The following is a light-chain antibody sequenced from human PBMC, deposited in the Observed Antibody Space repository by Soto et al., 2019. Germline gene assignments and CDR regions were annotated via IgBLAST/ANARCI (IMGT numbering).Light chain of an antibody. V-gene: IGKV1D-8*01. J-gene: IGKJ1*01. CDR2: AAS. CDR3: QQYYSFPPT. CDR1: QGIRSY. Sequence: VIWMTQSPSLLSASTGDRVTISCRMSQGIRSYLAWYQQKPGKAPELLIYAASTLQSGVPSRFSGSGSGTDFTLTISCLQSEEFATYYCQQYYSFPPTFGQGTKVEIK.